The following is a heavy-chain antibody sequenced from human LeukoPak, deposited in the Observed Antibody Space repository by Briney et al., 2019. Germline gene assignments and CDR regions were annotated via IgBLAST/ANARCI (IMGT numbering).Heavy chain of an antibody. CDR2: INPNSGGT. Sequence: ASEKVSCKASGYTFTGYYMHWVRQAPGQGLECMGWINPNSGGTNYAQKFQGRVTMTRDTSISTAYMELSTLRSDDTAVYYCARKGGSYGAFDIWGQGTMVTVSS. V-gene: IGHV1-2*02. CDR1: GYTFTGYY. CDR3: ARKGGSYGAFDI. J-gene: IGHJ3*02. D-gene: IGHD1-26*01.